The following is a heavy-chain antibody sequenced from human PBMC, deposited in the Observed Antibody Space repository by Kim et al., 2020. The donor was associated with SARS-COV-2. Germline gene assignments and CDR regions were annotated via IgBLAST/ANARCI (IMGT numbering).Heavy chain of an antibody. Sequence: YYNPSLKSRVTISVDTSKNQFSLKLSSVTAADTAVYYCARDYSSSSLVDYWGQGTLVTVSS. CDR3: ARDYSSSSLVDY. D-gene: IGHD6-6*01. V-gene: IGHV4-39*01. J-gene: IGHJ4*02.